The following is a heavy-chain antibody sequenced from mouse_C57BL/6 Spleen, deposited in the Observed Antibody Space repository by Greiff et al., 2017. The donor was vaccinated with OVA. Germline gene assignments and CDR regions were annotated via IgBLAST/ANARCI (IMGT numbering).Heavy chain of an antibody. D-gene: IGHD1-1*01. CDR3: ARIYYYGSSYGYFDV. CDR1: GYTFTSYW. CDR2: IYPGSGST. Sequence: QVQLQQPGAELVKPGASVKMSCKASGYTFTSYWITWVKQRPGQGLAWIGDIYPGSGSTNYNEKFKSKATLTVDTSSSTAYMQLSSLTSEDSAVYYCARIYYYGSSYGYFDVWGTGTTVTVSS. J-gene: IGHJ1*03. V-gene: IGHV1-55*01.